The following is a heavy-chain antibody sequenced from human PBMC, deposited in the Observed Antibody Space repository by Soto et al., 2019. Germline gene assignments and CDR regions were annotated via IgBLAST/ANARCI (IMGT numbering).Heavy chain of an antibody. CDR2: ISYDGSNK. V-gene: IGHV3-30*18. CDR1: GFTFSSYG. J-gene: IGHJ3*02. CDR3: AKDADAFDI. Sequence: QVQLVESGGGVVQPGRSLRLSCAASGFTFSSYGMHWVRQAPGKGLEWVAVISYDGSNKYYADSVKGRFTISRDNSKNPLYLQMNSLRAEDTAVYYCAKDADAFDIWGQGTMVTVSS.